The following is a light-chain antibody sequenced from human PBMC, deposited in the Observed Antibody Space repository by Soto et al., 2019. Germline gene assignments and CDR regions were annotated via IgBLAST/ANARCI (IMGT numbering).Light chain of an antibody. V-gene: IGKV3-20*01. J-gene: IGKJ4*01. Sequence: VLTQSPCTLTLSPGERATLSCRASQSVSSSYLAWYQQKPGQAPRLLINGASSRATGIPDRFSGSGSGTDFTLTISSLEPEDFAVYYCQQHSSLPLTFGGGTKVDI. CDR2: GAS. CDR3: QQHSSLPLT. CDR1: QSVSSSY.